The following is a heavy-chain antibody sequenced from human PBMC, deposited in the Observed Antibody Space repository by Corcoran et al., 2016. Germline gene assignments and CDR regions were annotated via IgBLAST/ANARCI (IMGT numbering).Heavy chain of an antibody. CDR3: ATLLRLGELSSNKKYYFDY. V-gene: IGHV1-46*01. CDR1: GYTFTSYY. Sequence: QVQLVQSGAEVKKPGASVKVSCKASGYTFTSYYMHWVRQAPGQGLEWMGIINPSGGSTSYAQKCQGRVTMTRDTSTSTVYMELSSLRSEDTAVYYCATLLRLGELSSNKKYYFDYWGQGTLVTVSS. D-gene: IGHD3-16*02. J-gene: IGHJ4*02. CDR2: INPSGGST.